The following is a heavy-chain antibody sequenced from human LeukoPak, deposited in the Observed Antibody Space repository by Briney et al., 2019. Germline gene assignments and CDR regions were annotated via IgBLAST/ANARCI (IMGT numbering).Heavy chain of an antibody. Sequence: ASVKVSCKASGYTFTGYYMHWVRQAPGQGLEWMGWISPNSGGTNYAQKFQGRVTMTRDTSISTAYMELSRLTSDDTAVYYCARDLYYYDSSGKVFCYYYGMDVWGQGTTVTVSS. CDR1: GYTFTGYY. D-gene: IGHD3-22*01. V-gene: IGHV1-2*02. CDR2: ISPNSGGT. J-gene: IGHJ6*02. CDR3: ARDLYYYDSSGKVFCYYYGMDV.